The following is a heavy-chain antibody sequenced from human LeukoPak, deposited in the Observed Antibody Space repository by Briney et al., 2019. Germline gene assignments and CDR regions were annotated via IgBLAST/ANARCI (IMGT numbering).Heavy chain of an antibody. CDR1: GGTFSSYS. CDR3: VRGRGGEKNDY. Sequence: GSSVKVSCKAPGGTFSSYSISWVRQAPGQGLEWMGRIIPIFGTANYAQKFQGRVTITADKSTSTDYMELSSLRSEDTAVYYCVRGRGGEKNDYWGQGTLVTVSS. D-gene: IGHD7-27*01. V-gene: IGHV1-69*06. J-gene: IGHJ4*02. CDR2: IIPIFGTA.